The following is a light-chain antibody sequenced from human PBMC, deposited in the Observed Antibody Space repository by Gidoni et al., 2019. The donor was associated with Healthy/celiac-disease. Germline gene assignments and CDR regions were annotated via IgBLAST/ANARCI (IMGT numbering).Light chain of an antibody. CDR1: SSDVGGYNY. CDR2: DVS. CDR3: CSYAGSYTYV. V-gene: IGLV2-11*01. Sequence: HSPLTQPRSVSGSPGHSVTISCTGTSSDVGGYNYVSWYQHHPGKAPQLMIYDVSKPPSVVPDRFSGSKSGNTASLTISGLQADDEADYYCCSYAGSYTYVFGTGTKVTVL. J-gene: IGLJ1*01.